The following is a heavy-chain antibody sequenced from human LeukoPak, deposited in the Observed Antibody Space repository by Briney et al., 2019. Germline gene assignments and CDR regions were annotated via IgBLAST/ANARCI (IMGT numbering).Heavy chain of an antibody. CDR2: INPNSGGT. Sequence: GASVKVSCKASGYTFTGYYMHWVRQAPGQGLEWMGWINPNSGGTNYAQKFQGRVTMTRDTSISTAYMELSRLRSDVTAVYYCARRRFTGIAGPDWFDPWGQGTLVTVSS. V-gene: IGHV1-2*02. J-gene: IGHJ5*02. CDR1: GYTFTGYY. CDR3: ARRRFTGIAGPDWFDP. D-gene: IGHD6-13*01.